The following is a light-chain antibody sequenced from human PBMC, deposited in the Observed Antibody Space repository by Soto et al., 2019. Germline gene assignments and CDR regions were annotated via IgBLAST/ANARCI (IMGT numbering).Light chain of an antibody. Sequence: NVLTQSADTLSLSPGESATLSCRASQSVSRYLAWYQQKPGQTPRLLIHGASTRATGFPGRFSGSGSGTDFTLTISSLEPEDFAVYYCQQRSNWPRTFGPGTKVDIK. CDR3: QQRSNWPRT. CDR2: GAS. V-gene: IGKV3-11*01. J-gene: IGKJ3*01. CDR1: QSVSRY.